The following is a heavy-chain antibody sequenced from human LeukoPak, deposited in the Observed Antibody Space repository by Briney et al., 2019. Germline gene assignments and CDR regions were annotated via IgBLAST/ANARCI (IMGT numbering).Heavy chain of an antibody. CDR1: GYTFTSYD. CDR2: MNPNSGNT. J-gene: IGHJ5*02. V-gene: IGHV1-8*01. Sequence: ASVKVSCKASGYTFTSYDINWVRQATGQGLDGMGWMNPNSGNTGYAQKFQGRITMTRNTSISTAYMELSSLRSEDTAVYYCARVGGGYSSSSRYVWFDPWGQGTLVTVSS. CDR3: ARVGGGYSSSSRYVWFDP. D-gene: IGHD6-6*01.